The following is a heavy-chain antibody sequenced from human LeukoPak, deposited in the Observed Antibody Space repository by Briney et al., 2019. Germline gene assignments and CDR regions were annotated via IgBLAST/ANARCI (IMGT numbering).Heavy chain of an antibody. J-gene: IGHJ3*02. V-gene: IGHV4-34*01. CDR2: INHSGST. D-gene: IGHD3-10*01. CDR3: ARGLYYYGSGSREDDAFDI. Sequence: SETLSLTCAVYGGSFSAYYWSWIRQPPGKGLEWIGEINHSGSTNYNPSLKSRVTISVDTSKNQFSLKLSSVTAADTAVYYCARGLYYYGSGSREDDAFDIWGQGTMVTVSS. CDR1: GGSFSAYY.